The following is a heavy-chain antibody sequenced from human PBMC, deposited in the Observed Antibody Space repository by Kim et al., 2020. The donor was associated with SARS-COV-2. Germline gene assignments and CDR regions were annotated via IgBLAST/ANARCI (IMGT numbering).Heavy chain of an antibody. J-gene: IGHJ4*02. CDR1: GFTFSSYA. D-gene: IGHD3-22*01. Sequence: GGSLRLSCAASGFTFSSYAMSWVRQAPGKGLEWVSAISGSGGSTYYADSVKGRFTISRDNSKNTLYLQMNSLRAEDTAVYYCAKDRTRGYYDSSGYSYWGQGTLVTLSS. V-gene: IGHV3-23*01. CDR3: AKDRTRGYYDSSGYSY. CDR2: ISGSGGST.